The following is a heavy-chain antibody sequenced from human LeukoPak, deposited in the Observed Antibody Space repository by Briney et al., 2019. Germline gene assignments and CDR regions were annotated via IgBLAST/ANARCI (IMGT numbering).Heavy chain of an antibody. J-gene: IGHJ3*02. D-gene: IGHD2-21*02. CDR2: IIPIFGTA. CDR1: GGTFSSYA. Sequence: GASVKVSCKASGGTFSSYAISWVRQAPGQGLEWMGGIIPIFGTANYAQKFQGRVTTTADESTSTAYMELSSLRSEDTAVYYCARAPPLAYCGGDCYSDAFDIWGQGTMVTVSS. V-gene: IGHV1-69*13. CDR3: ARAPPLAYCGGDCYSDAFDI.